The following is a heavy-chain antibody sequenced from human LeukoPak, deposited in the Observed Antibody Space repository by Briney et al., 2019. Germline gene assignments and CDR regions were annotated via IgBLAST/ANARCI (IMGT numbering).Heavy chain of an antibody. V-gene: IGHV4-59*01. CDR1: GGSISNYY. D-gene: IGHD6-19*01. J-gene: IGHJ4*02. CDR3: ARALGYSSGWGVDY. CDR2: SYNSGST. Sequence: SETLSLTCTVSGGSISNYYWSWIRQPPGKGLEYIGYSYNSGSTYYNPSLKSRVIISQDTSKNQFSLNLSSVTAADTAVYYCARALGYSSGWGVDYWGKGILVTVSS.